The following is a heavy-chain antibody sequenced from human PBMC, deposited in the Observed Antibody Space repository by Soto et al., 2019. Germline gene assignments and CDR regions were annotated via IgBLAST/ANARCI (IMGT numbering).Heavy chain of an antibody. Sequence: QVQLVESGGGLVKPGGSLRLSCAASGFTFSDYYMSWIRQAPGKGLEWVSYISSSGSTIYYADSVKGRFTISRDNAKNSLYLQMNSRRAEDTAVYYCSGDDIVVLPAAMRGYYMDVWGKGTTVTVSS. CDR1: GFTFSDYY. J-gene: IGHJ6*03. CDR2: ISSSGSTI. V-gene: IGHV3-11*01. CDR3: SGDDIVVLPAAMRGYYMDV. D-gene: IGHD2-2*01.